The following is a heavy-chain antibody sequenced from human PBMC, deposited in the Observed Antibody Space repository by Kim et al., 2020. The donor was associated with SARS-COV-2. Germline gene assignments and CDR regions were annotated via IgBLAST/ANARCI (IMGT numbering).Heavy chain of an antibody. CDR1: GFTFSGSA. J-gene: IGHJ6*02. V-gene: IGHV3-73*01. CDR2: IRSKANSYAT. Sequence: GGSLRLSCAASGFTFSGSAMHWVRQASGKGLEWVGRIRSKANSYATAYAASVKGRFTISRDDSKNTAYLQMNSLKTEDTAVYYCTRRIAAAGTGERYYYGMDVWGQGTTVTVSS. D-gene: IGHD6-13*01. CDR3: TRRIAAAGTGERYYYGMDV.